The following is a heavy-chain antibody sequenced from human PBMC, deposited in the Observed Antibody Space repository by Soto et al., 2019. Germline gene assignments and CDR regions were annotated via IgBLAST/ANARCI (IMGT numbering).Heavy chain of an antibody. CDR1: RGCISRYY. J-gene: IGHJ5*02. CDR2: IYYSGST. V-gene: IGHV4-59*01. Sequence: SETLSLTCTVSRGCISRYYWSWIRQPPGKGLEWIGYIYYSGSTNYNPSLKSRVTISVDTSKNQFSLKLSSVTAADTAVYYCARDLHYSNYVWFDPWGQGTLVTVS. CDR3: ARDLHYSNYVWFDP. D-gene: IGHD4-4*01.